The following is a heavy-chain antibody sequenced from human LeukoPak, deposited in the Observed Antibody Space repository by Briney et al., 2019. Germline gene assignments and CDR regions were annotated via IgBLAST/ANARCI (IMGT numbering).Heavy chain of an antibody. CDR1: GFTFSSYS. CDR2: ISSSSSYI. CDR3: ARDFGGDLDWLLYTAFNWFDP. D-gene: IGHD3-9*01. J-gene: IGHJ5*02. Sequence: GGSLRLSCAASGFTFSSYSMNWVRQAPGKGLEWVSSISSSSSYIYYADSVKGRFTISRDNAKNSLYLQMNSPRAEDTAVCYCARDFGGDLDWLLYTAFNWFDPWGQGTLVTVSS. V-gene: IGHV3-21*01.